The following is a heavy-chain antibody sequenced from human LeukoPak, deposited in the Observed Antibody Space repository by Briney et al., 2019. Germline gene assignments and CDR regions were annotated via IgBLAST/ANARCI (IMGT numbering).Heavy chain of an antibody. CDR1: GFTFSSYS. V-gene: IGHV3-21*01. D-gene: IGHD3-9*01. CDR3: ARDTDWAFDY. J-gene: IGHJ4*02. Sequence: LGGSLRLSCAASGFTFSSYSMNWVRQAPGKGLEWVSSISSSSSYIYYADSVKGRFTISRDNAKNSLHLQMNSLRDEDTAVYYCARDTDWAFDYWGQGTRVTVSS. CDR2: ISSSSSYI.